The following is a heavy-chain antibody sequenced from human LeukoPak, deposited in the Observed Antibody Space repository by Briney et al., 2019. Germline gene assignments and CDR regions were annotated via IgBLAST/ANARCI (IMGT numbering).Heavy chain of an antibody. CDR1: RFTFSSYE. CDR2: ISSSGSTI. J-gene: IGHJ6*03. V-gene: IGHV3-48*03. D-gene: IGHD2-15*01. CDR3: VRQPVVAATWNYYYYMDV. Sequence: GGSLRLSCAASRFTFSSYEMNWVRQAPGKGLEWVSYISSSGSTIYYADSVKGRFTISRDNAKNSLYVQMNSLRAEDTAVYYCVRQPVVAATWNYYYYMDVWGKGTTVTISS.